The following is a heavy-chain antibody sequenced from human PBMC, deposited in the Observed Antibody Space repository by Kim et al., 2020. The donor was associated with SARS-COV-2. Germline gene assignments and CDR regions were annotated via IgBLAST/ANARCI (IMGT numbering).Heavy chain of an antibody. CDR2: ISTTGSKI. CDR3: ATFGSLDGFDL. V-gene: IGHV3-11*01. D-gene: IGHD1-26*01. J-gene: IGHJ3*01. Sequence: GGSLRLSCAASGFAFGDYYMSWVRQAPGKGLEWVSYISTTGSKIYYADSVKGRFTISRDNAKNSLSLQMNSLSAEDTAVYYCATFGSLDGFDLWGQGTVVTVPS. CDR1: GFAFGDYY.